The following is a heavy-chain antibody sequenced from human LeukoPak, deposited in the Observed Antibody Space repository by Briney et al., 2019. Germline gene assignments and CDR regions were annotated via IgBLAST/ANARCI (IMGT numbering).Heavy chain of an antibody. V-gene: IGHV1-18*01. CDR1: GYTFTSYG. J-gene: IGHJ4*02. CDR2: ISAYNGNT. CDR3: ARDQAATNTQVRFCLD. Sequence: ASVKVSCKASGYTFTSYGISWVRQAPGQGLEWMGWISAYNGNTNFAQKLQGRVTMTTDTSTSTSYMDLRSLRSDDTAVYYCARDQAATNTQVRFCLDWGQGTLVTVSS. D-gene: IGHD3-9*01.